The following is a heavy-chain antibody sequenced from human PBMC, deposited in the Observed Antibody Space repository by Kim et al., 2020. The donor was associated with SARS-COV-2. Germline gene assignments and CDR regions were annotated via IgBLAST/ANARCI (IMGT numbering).Heavy chain of an antibody. V-gene: IGHV3-48*02. CDR2: ISSSSSTI. Sequence: GGSLRLSCAASGFTFSSYSMNWVRQAPGKGLEWVSYISSSSSTIYYADSVKGRFTISRDNAKNSLYLQMNSLRDEDTAVYYCARGPVLGYCSSTSCSGWFDPWGQGTLVTVSS. D-gene: IGHD2-2*01. CDR1: GFTFSSYS. J-gene: IGHJ5*02. CDR3: ARGPVLGYCSSTSCSGWFDP.